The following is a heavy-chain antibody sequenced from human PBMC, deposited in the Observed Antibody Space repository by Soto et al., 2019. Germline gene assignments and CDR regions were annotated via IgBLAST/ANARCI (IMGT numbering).Heavy chain of an antibody. CDR2: VNPSGGHT. CDR3: ARGGHVVVVTAALDY. Sequence: QVQLVQSGAEVKKPGASVKVSCKASGDTFTDYYIHWVRQPPGQGLEWMGTVNPSGGHTTYAQRFLCRLTMTRATSTSTLYRGLTSLTSEDTAVYYCARGGHVVVVTAALDYWGQGTLVTVSS. V-gene: IGHV1-46*01. J-gene: IGHJ4*02. D-gene: IGHD2-21*02. CDR1: GDTFTDYY.